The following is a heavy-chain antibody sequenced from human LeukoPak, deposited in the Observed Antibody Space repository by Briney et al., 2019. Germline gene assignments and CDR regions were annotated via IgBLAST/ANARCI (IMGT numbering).Heavy chain of an antibody. CDR2: ISGDGGST. CDR3: VKDSYGTPFDY. D-gene: IGHD5-18*01. CDR1: GFTFDDYA. V-gene: IGHV3-43*02. J-gene: IGHJ4*02. Sequence: GGSLRLSCAASGFTFDDYAMHWVRQAPGKGLEWVSLISGDGGSTYYADSVKGRFTISRDNSKNSLYLQMNSLRTEDTALYYCVKDSYGTPFDYWGQGTLVTVSS.